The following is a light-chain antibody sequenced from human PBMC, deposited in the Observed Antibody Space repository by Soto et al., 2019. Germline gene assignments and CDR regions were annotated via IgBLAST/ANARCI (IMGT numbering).Light chain of an antibody. CDR1: SSNIGNNY. V-gene: IGLV1-51*01. J-gene: IGLJ2*01. Sequence: QSVLTQPPSVSAAPGQKVSISCSGSSSNIGNNYVSWYQQFPGTAPKLLISDNNKRPSGIPDRFAGSKSGTSATLGITGLQTGDEVDYYCGTWDSSRSAVVFGGGTQLTVL. CDR2: DNN. CDR3: GTWDSSRSAVV.